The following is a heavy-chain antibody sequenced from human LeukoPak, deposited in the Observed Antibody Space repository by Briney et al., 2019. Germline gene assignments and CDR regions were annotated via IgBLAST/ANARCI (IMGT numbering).Heavy chain of an antibody. CDR2: INHSGST. CDR3: SRRGRYYGSGSYYGFNGAGSNSYYYYYMDV. D-gene: IGHD3-10*01. CDR1: GGSFSGYY. J-gene: IGHJ6*03. V-gene: IGHV4-34*01. Sequence: SETLSLTCAVYGGSFSGYYWSWIRQPPGKGLEWIGEINHSGSTNYNPSLKSRGTISVDTSNNQFPLKLSSVTTADTTVDYFSRRGRYYGSGSYYGFNGAGSNSYYYYYMDVWGKGTTVTISS.